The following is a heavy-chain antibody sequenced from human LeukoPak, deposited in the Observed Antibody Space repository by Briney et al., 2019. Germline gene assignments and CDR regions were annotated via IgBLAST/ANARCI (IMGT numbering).Heavy chain of an antibody. J-gene: IGHJ6*03. CDR2: INPNSGGT. CDR1: GYTFTGYY. V-gene: IGHV1-2*02. CDR3: ARDPPRGYYYYSMDV. Sequence: GASVKVSCKASGYTFTGYYMHWVRQAPGQGLEWMGWINPNSGGTNYAQKFQGRVTMTRDMSTSTVYMELSSLRSEDTAVYYCARDPPRGYYYYSMDVWGKGTTVTVSS.